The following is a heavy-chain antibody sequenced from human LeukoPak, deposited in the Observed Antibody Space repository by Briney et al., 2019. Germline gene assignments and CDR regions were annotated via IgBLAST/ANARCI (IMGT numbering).Heavy chain of an antibody. Sequence: PGGALRLSCSASGFTFGDYGLTWVGQAPGKGGEGMGFIRIQGYGGTTEYAASERGRFTVARDDFKSIAYLQMNSLKTEDTAVYYCARSGPHYHDSSTYDYWGQGALVTVSS. D-gene: IGHD3-22*01. J-gene: IGHJ4*02. CDR3: ARSGPHYHDSSTYDY. CDR1: GFTFGDYG. CDR2: IRIQGYGGTT. V-gene: IGHV3-49*04.